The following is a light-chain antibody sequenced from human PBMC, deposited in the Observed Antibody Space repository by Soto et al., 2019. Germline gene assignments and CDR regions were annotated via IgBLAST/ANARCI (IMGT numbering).Light chain of an antibody. J-gene: IGLJ1*01. V-gene: IGLV2-8*01. Sequence: QSVLTQPPSASGSPGQSVTISCTGTSSDVGGYNYVSWFQQHPGKAPKLMIYEVTKRPSGVPDRFSGSKSGNTASLTVSGLQADDEAEYYCSSYTSSITPYVFGTGTKLTVL. CDR3: SSYTSSITPYV. CDR1: SSDVGGYNY. CDR2: EVT.